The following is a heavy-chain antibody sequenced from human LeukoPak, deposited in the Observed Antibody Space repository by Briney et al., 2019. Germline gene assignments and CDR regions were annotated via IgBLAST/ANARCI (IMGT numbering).Heavy chain of an antibody. D-gene: IGHD2-2*01. Sequence: SVKVSFKASGGTFSSYAISWVRQAPGQGLEWMGRIIPILGIANYAQKFQGRVTITADKSTSTAYMELSSLRSEDTAVYYCARDQDIVVVPAVMGGAFDIWGRGTMVTVSS. CDR1: GGTFSSYA. V-gene: IGHV1-69*04. CDR2: IIPILGIA. J-gene: IGHJ3*02. CDR3: ARDQDIVVVPAVMGGAFDI.